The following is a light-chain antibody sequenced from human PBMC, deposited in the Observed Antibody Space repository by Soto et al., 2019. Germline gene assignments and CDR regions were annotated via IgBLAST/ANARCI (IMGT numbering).Light chain of an antibody. CDR2: GAS. CDR3: QQSYRNYGT. V-gene: IGKV3-15*01. J-gene: IGKJ1*01. Sequence: EIMMTQSPATLSVSPGERATLSCRASQSVSSNLAWYQQKPGQAPRLLIYGASTRATGIPARFSGSGSGTDFTLTISSLQPEDFATYYCQQSYRNYGTFGQGTKVDNK. CDR1: QSVSSN.